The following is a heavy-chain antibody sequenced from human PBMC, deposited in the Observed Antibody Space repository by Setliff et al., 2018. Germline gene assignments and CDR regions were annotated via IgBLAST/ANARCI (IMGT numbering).Heavy chain of an antibody. CDR2: IWNDGSTK. J-gene: IGHJ6*02. CDR1: RFTFSNYG. D-gene: IGHD2-21*02. V-gene: IGHV3-33*01. CDR3: ARNWATAQHYYYGMDV. Sequence: LRLSCVASRFTFSNYGMHWVRQAPGKGLEWVALIWNDGSTKFYGDSVKGRFTISRDNSKNTLYLQMDTLRAEDTAIYYCARNWATAQHYYYGMDVWGQGTTVTVSS.